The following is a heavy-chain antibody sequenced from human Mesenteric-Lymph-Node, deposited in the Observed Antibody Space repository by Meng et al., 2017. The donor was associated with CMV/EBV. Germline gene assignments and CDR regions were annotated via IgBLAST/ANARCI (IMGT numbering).Heavy chain of an antibody. CDR3: ARARVNYYGSGSYGWFDP. D-gene: IGHD3-10*01. CDR1: TFSNYA. Sequence: TFSNYAISWVRQAPGQGLEWMGGIITIFGTANDAQKCQGRVTITADESTSTAYMELSSLRSEDTAVYYCARARVNYYGSGSYGWFDPWGQGTLVTVSS. V-gene: IGHV1-69*01. CDR2: IITIFGTA. J-gene: IGHJ5*02.